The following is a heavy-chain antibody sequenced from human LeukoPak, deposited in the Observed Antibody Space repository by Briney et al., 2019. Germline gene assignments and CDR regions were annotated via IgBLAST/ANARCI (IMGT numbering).Heavy chain of an antibody. CDR2: IKQDGSEK. J-gene: IGHJ4*02. D-gene: IGHD6-13*01. Sequence: GGSLRLSCAASGFTFSSSAMSWVRQAPGKGLEWVANIKQDGSEKYYVDSVKGRFTISRDNAKNSLYLQMNSLRAEDTAVYYCARGYSGSFYWGQGTLVTVSS. CDR3: ARGYSGSFY. V-gene: IGHV3-7*01. CDR1: GFTFSSSA.